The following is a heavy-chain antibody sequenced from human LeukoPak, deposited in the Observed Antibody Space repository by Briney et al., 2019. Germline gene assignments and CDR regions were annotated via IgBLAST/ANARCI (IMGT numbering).Heavy chain of an antibody. D-gene: IGHD3-16*02. CDR3: ARDHRTYGMDV. CDR1: GFTFSSYA. CDR2: ISSNGDST. Sequence: GGSLRLSCAASGFTFSSYAIHWVRQARGRGLEYVSVISSNGDSTYYANSVKGRFTISRDNSKNTLYLQMGSLRAEDMAVYYCARDHRTYGMDVWGQGTTVTVSS. V-gene: IGHV3-64*01. J-gene: IGHJ6*02.